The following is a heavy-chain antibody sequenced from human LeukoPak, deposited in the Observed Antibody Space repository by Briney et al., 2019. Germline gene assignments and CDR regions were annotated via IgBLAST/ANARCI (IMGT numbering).Heavy chain of an antibody. CDR2: INWNGGST. CDR3: ARDHLRGYSGYDDY. CDR1: GFTFDDYG. V-gene: IGHV3-20*01. D-gene: IGHD5-12*01. Sequence: GGSLRLSCAASGFTFDDYGMSWVRQAPGKGLEWVSGINWNGGSTGYADSVKGRFTISRDNAKNSLYLQMNSLRAEDTALYHCARDHLRGYSGYDDYWGQGPLVTVSS. J-gene: IGHJ4*02.